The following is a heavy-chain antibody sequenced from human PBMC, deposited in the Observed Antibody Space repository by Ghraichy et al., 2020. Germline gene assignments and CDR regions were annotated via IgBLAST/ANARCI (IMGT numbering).Heavy chain of an antibody. CDR3: AKDSRPRILTGYKPPDY. Sequence: LTCAASGFTFSSYGMHWVRQAPGKGLEWVAFIRYDGSNKYYADSVKGRFTISRDNSKNTLYLQMNSLRAEDTAVYYCAKDSRPRILTGYKPPDYWGQGTLVTVSS. D-gene: IGHD3-9*01. J-gene: IGHJ4*02. CDR1: GFTFSSYG. V-gene: IGHV3-30*02. CDR2: IRYDGSNK.